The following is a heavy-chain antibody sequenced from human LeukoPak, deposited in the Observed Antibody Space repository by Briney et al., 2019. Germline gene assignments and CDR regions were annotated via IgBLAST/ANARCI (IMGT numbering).Heavy chain of an antibody. CDR1: GFTFSSYW. CDR2: INSDGSST. CDR3: ARDVGIDYYFDY. J-gene: IGHJ4*02. Sequence: GGSLRLSCAASGFTFSSYWMHWVRQAPGKGLVWVSRINSDGSSTSYADSVRGRFTISRDNAKNTLYLQMNSLRAEDTAVYYCARDVGIDYYFDYWGQGTLVTVSS. V-gene: IGHV3-74*01. D-gene: IGHD3-10*01.